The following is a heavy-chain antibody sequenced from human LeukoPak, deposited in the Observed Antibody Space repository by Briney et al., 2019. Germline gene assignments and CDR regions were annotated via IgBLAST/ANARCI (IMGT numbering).Heavy chain of an antibody. J-gene: IGHJ4*02. CDR2: ISYDGSNK. CDR3: ASTDRTYYYDSSLDY. V-gene: IGHV3-30-3*01. D-gene: IGHD3-22*01. Sequence: GGSLRLSCVASGFTFSNYAMHWVRQAPGKGLEWVAVISYDGSNKYYADSVKGRFTISRDNSKNTLYLQMNSLRAEDTAVYYCASTDRTYYYDSSLDYWGQGTLATVSS. CDR1: GFTFSNYA.